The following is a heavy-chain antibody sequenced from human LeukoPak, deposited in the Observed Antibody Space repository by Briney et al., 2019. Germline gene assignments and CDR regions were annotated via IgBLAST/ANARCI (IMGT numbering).Heavy chain of an antibody. J-gene: IGHJ4*02. CDR3: AKGRGWLQLFDY. CDR1: GFTFSSYG. Sequence: GGSLRLSCAASGFTFSSYGMSWVRQAPGKGLEWVSAISGSGGSTYYADSVKGRFTISRDNSKNTLYLQMNSLRAEDPAVYYCAKGRGWLQLFDYWGQGTLVTVSS. D-gene: IGHD5-24*01. CDR2: ISGSGGST. V-gene: IGHV3-23*01.